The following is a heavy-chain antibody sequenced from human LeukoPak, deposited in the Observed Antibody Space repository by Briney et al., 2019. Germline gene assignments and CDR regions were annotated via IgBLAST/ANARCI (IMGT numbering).Heavy chain of an antibody. J-gene: IGHJ6*02. V-gene: IGHV1-3*01. D-gene: IGHD3-22*01. CDR2: INAGNGNT. CDR3: ARGPTYYYDSTSDYGMDV. Sequence: ASVKVSCKASGYTFTSYAMHWVRQAPGQRLEWMGWINAGNGNTKYSQKFQGRVTITRDTSVSTAYMELSSLRSEDTAVYYCARGPTYYYDSTSDYGMDVWGQGTTVTVSS. CDR1: GYTFTSYA.